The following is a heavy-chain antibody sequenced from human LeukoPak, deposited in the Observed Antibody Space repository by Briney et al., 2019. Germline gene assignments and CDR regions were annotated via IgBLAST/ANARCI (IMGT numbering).Heavy chain of an antibody. J-gene: IGHJ6*03. CDR2: IIPILGIA. CDR3: ARDSEYDFWSGYYPTENYYYMDV. V-gene: IGHV1-69*04. CDR1: GGTFSSYT. D-gene: IGHD3-3*01. Sequence: SVKVSCKASGGTFSSYTISWVRQAPGQGIEWLGRIIPILGIANYAQKFQGRVTITADKSTSTAYMELSSLRSEDTAVYYCARDSEYDFWSGYYPTENYYYMDVWGKGTTVTVSS.